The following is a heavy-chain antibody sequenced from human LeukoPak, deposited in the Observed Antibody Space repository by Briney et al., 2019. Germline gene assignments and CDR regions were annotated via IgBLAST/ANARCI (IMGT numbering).Heavy chain of an antibody. V-gene: IGHV3-23*01. CDR1: GFTFSSYG. CDR2: ISGSGGST. J-gene: IGHJ5*02. D-gene: IGHD6-13*01. Sequence: GGSLRLSCAASGFTFSSYGMSWVRQAPGKGLEWVSAISGSGGSTYYADSVKGRFTISRDNSKNTLYLQMNSLRAEDTAVYYCAKDRGRPGYSSSWYWFDPWGQGTLVTVSS. CDR3: AKDRGRPGYSSSWYWFDP.